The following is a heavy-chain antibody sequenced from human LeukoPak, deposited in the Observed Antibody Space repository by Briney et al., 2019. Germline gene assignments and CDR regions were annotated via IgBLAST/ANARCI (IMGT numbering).Heavy chain of an antibody. J-gene: IGHJ4*02. CDR3: VQDSSSFDY. CDR1: GFTFSTYG. Sequence: GSLRLSCAASGFTFSTYGMGWIRQPPGKGLEWIGEINHSGSTNYNPPLKSRVTISVDTSKNQFSLKLSSVTAADTAVYYCVQDSSSFDYWGQGTLVTVSS. D-gene: IGHD6-6*01. V-gene: IGHV4-34*08. CDR2: INHSGST.